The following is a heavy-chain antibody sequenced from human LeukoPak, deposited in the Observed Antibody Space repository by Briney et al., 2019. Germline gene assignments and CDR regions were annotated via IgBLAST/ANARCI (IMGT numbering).Heavy chain of an antibody. D-gene: IGHD6-19*01. CDR2: INHSGST. V-gene: IGHV4-34*01. CDR3: ARGYPGYSSGWYQTFFDY. CDR1: GGSFSGYY. Sequence: SETLSLTCAVYGGSFSGYYWSWIRQPPGKGLEWIGEINHSGSTNHNPSLKSRVTISVDTSKNQFSLKLSSVTAADTAVYYCARGYPGYSSGWYQTFFDYWGQGTLVTVSS. J-gene: IGHJ4*02.